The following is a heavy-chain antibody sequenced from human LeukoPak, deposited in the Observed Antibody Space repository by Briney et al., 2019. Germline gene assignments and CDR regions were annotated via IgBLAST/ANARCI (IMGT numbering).Heavy chain of an antibody. D-gene: IGHD4-17*01. CDR1: GYTFTSYG. Sequence: SVKVSCKASGYTFTSYGISWVRQAPGQGLEWMGRIIPILGIANYAQKFQGRVTITADKSTSTAYMELSSLRSEDTAVYYCARGQSSDYSTAFDIWGQGTMVTVSS. J-gene: IGHJ3*02. CDR2: IIPILGIA. V-gene: IGHV1-69*04. CDR3: ARGQSSDYSTAFDI.